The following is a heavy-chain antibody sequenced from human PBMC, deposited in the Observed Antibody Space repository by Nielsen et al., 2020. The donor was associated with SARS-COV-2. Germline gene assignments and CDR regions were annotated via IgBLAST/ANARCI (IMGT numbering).Heavy chain of an antibody. J-gene: IGHJ1*01. D-gene: IGHD3-22*01. CDR2: IYHSGST. CDR3: ARVERVTMIVVVMQRYFQH. Sequence: WIRQPPGKGLEWIGSIYHSGSTYYNPSLKSRVTISVDTSKNQFSLKLSSVTAADTAVYYCARVERVTMIVVVMQRYFQHWGRGTLVTVSS. V-gene: IGHV4-38-2*02.